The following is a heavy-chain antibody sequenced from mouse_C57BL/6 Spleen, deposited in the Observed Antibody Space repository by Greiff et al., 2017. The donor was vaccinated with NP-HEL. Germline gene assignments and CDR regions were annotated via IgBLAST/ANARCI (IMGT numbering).Heavy chain of an antibody. CDR2: INYDGSST. CDR3: AREGTAQATVYFDY. D-gene: IGHD3-2*02. J-gene: IGHJ2*01. CDR1: GFTFSDYY. V-gene: IGHV5-16*01. Sequence: EVKLMESEGGLVQPGSSMKLSCTASGFTFSDYYMAWVRQVPEKGLEWVANINYDGSSTYYLDSLKSRFIISRDNAKNILYLQMSSLKSEDTATYYCAREGTAQATVYFDYWGQGTTLTVSS.